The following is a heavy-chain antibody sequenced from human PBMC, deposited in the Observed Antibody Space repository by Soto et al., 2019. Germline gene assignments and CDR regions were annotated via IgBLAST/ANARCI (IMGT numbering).Heavy chain of an antibody. CDR3: ARESFGELLSGGGWFDP. V-gene: IGHV1-18*01. Sequence: QVQLVQSGAEVKKPGASVKVSCKASGYTFTSYGISWVRQAPGQGLEWMGWISAYNGNTNYAQKLQGRVTMTTDTATSTAYMELRSLRSDDAAVYYGARESFGELLSGGGWFDPWGQGTLVTVSS. J-gene: IGHJ5*02. D-gene: IGHD3-10*01. CDR1: GYTFTSYG. CDR2: ISAYNGNT.